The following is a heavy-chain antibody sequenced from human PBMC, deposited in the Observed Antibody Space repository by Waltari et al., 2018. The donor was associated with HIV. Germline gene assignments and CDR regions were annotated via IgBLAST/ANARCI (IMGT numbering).Heavy chain of an antibody. CDR2: IRYDGSNK. Sequence: QVQLVESGGGVVQPGGSLRLSCAASGFTFSSYGMHWVRQAPGKGLEWVAFIRYDGSNKYYADSVKGRFTISRDNSKNTLYLQMNSLRAEDTAVYYCANRPPLDIVVVPAAITSDYWGQGTLVTVSS. D-gene: IGHD2-2*02. CDR3: ANRPPLDIVVVPAAITSDY. J-gene: IGHJ4*02. V-gene: IGHV3-30*02. CDR1: GFTFSSYG.